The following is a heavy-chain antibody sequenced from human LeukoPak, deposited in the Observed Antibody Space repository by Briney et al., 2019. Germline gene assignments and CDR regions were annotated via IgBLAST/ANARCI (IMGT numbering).Heavy chain of an antibody. CDR3: ARHCSGDNCYFYGMDV. J-gene: IGHJ6*02. CDR2: IYYTGNT. V-gene: IGHV4-59*08. CDR1: GGSISSYY. D-gene: IGHD2-15*01. Sequence: SETLSLTCTVSGGSISSYYWSWIRQPPGKGLEWIGYIYYTGNTNYNPSLKSRVTISIDTSKSQISLKLSSVTAADTAVYYCARHCSGDNCYFYGMDVWGQGTTVTVSS.